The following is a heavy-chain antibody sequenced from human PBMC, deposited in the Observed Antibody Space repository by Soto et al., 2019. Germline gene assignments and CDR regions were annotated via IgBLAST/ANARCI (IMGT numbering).Heavy chain of an antibody. CDR3: ASRHISMSLDY. D-gene: IGHD2-21*01. V-gene: IGHV4-61*01. CDR2: IYYSGSSGST. CDR1: GDSVTSGSYY. Sequence: NPSETLSLTCNVSGDSVTSGSYYWSWIRQPPGKGLEWIGFIYYSGSSGSTNYSPSLQSRVTISVDTSKNQFSLKLSPVTDADTAVYYCASRHISMSLDYWGQGAQVTVSS. J-gene: IGHJ4*02.